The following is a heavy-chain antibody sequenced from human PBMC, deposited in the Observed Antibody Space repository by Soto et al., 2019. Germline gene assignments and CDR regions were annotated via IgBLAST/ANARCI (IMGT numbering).Heavy chain of an antibody. V-gene: IGHV4-30-4*01. D-gene: IGHD2-8*01. J-gene: IGHJ3*02. CDR2: ISNRGTP. CDR3: AREVNVVALSDAFDI. CDR1: GDSISSDNYF. Sequence: QVQLQESGPGLVKPSQTLSLICTVSGDSISSDNYFWSWIRQPPGQGLEWIGYISNRGTPYYNPSLKXRXTXXLDTSKNRFSLDMYSVPAADTAVYYCAREVNVVALSDAFDIWGQGTMVTVSS.